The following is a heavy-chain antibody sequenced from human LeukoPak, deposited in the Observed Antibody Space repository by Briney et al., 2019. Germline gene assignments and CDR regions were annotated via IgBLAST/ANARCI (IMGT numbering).Heavy chain of an antibody. J-gene: IGHJ5*02. CDR3: ARGYGSGRYSNWFDP. D-gene: IGHD3-10*01. Sequence: PGGSLRLSCAASGFTFSDYYMTWIRQAPGKGLDWVSYISESGGTIHYADSVKGRFIISRDNAKNSLSLQMNGLGAEDTAVYYCARGYGSGRYSNWFDPWGQGTLVTVSS. CDR1: GFTFSDYY. CDR2: ISESGGTI. V-gene: IGHV3-11*04.